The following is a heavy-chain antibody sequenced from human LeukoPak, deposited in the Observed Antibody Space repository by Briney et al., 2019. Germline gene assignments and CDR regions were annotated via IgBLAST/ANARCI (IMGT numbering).Heavy chain of an antibody. Sequence: GGSLRLSCAASGFTVSSNYMSWVRQAPGKGLEWVSVIYSGGSTYYADPVKGRFTISRHNSKNTLYLQMNSLRAEDTAVYYCAREVVVTATDNWFDPWGQGTLVTVSS. CDR1: GFTVSSNY. J-gene: IGHJ5*02. V-gene: IGHV3-53*04. CDR3: AREVVVTATDNWFDP. CDR2: IYSGGST. D-gene: IGHD2-21*02.